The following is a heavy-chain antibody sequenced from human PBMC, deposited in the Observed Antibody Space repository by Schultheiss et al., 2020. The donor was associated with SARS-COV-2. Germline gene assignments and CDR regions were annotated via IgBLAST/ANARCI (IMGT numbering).Heavy chain of an antibody. CDR1: GGSISSSSYY. V-gene: IGHV4-39*07. D-gene: IGHD3-16*02. CDR2: IYYSGST. CDR3: ARQFYPYGMDV. J-gene: IGHJ6*02. Sequence: SETLSLTCTVSGGSISSSSYYWGWIRQPPGKGLEWIGSIYYSGSTNYNPSLKSRVTISVDTSKNQFSLKLSSVTAADTAVYYCARQFYPYGMDVWGQGTTVTVSS.